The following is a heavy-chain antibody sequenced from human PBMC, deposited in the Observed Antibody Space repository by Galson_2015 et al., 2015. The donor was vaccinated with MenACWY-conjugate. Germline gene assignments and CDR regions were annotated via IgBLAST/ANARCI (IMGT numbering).Heavy chain of an antibody. CDR1: EVTLNVYT. Sequence: SVKVSCKASEVTLNVYTISWVRQAPGEGLEWVGRIIPILGMTNYGQRFQGRVTMTADESTSTAYMELSSLRSEDTAVYYCARDMGSVGDVWGQGTTVIVS. V-gene: IGHV1-69*04. J-gene: IGHJ6*02. CDR3: ARDMGSVGDV. D-gene: IGHD1-26*01. CDR2: IIPILGMT.